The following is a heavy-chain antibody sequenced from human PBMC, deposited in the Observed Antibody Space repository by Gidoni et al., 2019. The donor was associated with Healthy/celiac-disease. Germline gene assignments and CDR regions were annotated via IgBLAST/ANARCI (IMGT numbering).Heavy chain of an antibody. CDR2: FDPEDGET. CDR3: ETDRPDYYDSSGFVFDY. J-gene: IGHJ4*02. D-gene: IGHD3-22*01. CDR1: GYTLTELS. Sequence: QVQLVQSGAEVKKPGASVKVSCKVSGYTLTELSMHWVRQAPGKGLEWMGGFDPEDGETSYAQKFQGRVTMTEDTSTDTAYMELSSRRSEDTAVYYCETDRPDYYDSSGFVFDYWGQGTLVTVSS. V-gene: IGHV1-24*01.